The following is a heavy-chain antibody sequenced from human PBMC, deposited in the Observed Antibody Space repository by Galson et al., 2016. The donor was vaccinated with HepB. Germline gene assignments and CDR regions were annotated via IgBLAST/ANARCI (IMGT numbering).Heavy chain of an antibody. CDR3: ARDTSVTKGALDY. CDR1: GFSVSNTY. D-gene: IGHD4-11*01. J-gene: IGHJ4*02. CDR2: VYITGDT. Sequence: SLRLSCAASGFSVSNTYMTWVRQSPGKGLEWVSVVYITGDTYYADSVKGRFTVPRDTSRNTLYLQMNSLRAEDTAVYFCARDTSVTKGALDYWGQGTLVTVSS. V-gene: IGHV3-53*01.